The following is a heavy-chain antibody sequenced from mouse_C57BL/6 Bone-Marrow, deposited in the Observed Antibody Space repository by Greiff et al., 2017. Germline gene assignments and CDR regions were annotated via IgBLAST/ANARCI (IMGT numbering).Heavy chain of an antibody. CDR2: IWSGGST. J-gene: IGHJ4*01. CDR1: GFSLTSYG. V-gene: IGHV2-2*01. CDR3: ARTPHYYGSRGYAMDD. D-gene: IGHD1-1*01. Sequence: QVQLKESGPGLVQPSQSLSITCTVSGFSLTSYGVHWVRQSPGKGLEWLGVIWSGGSTDYNAAFISRLSISKDNSKSQVFFKMNSLQADDTAIYXCARTPHYYGSRGYAMDDWGQGTSVTVSS.